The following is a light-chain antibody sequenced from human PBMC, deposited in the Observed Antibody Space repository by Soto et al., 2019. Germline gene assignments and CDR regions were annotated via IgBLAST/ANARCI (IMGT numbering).Light chain of an antibody. CDR1: QSVGSN. CDR3: QQYSNWPPGT. J-gene: IGKJ1*01. Sequence: EIVMTQSPATLSVSPGERATLSCRASQSVGSNLAWYQQKPGQAPRLLIYGASTRATGIPARFSGSGSGTEFTLTISSLQSEDVAVYYCQQYSNWPPGTFGQGTKVEIK. CDR2: GAS. V-gene: IGKV3-15*01.